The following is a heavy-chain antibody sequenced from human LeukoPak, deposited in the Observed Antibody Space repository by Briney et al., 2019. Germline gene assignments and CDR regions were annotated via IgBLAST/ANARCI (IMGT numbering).Heavy chain of an antibody. D-gene: IGHD1/OR15-1a*01. V-gene: IGHV3-30*04. J-gene: IGHJ4*02. CDR2: ISYDGINQ. Sequence: GGSLRFSCATSGFTFSSYAMHWVRQAPGKGLEWVALISYDGINQYYADSVKGRFIISRDNSKNTLYLQLNSLRLEDTAVYYCTLTTFGVVYYFDYWAREPWSPSPQ. CDR1: GFTFSSYA. CDR3: TLTTFGVVYYFDY.